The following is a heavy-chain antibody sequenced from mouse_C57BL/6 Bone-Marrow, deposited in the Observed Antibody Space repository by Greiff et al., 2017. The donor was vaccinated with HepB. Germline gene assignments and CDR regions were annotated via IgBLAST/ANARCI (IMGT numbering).Heavy chain of an antibody. Sequence: QVQLKQPGAELVRPGTSVKLSCKASGYTFTSYWMHWVKQRPGQGLEWIGVIDPSDSYTNYNQKFKGKATLTVDTSSSTAYMQLSSLTSEDSAVYYCARLYYGSSRWYFDVWGTGTTVTVSS. CDR2: IDPSDSYT. J-gene: IGHJ1*03. CDR3: ARLYYGSSRWYFDV. CDR1: GYTFTSYW. D-gene: IGHD1-1*01. V-gene: IGHV1-59*01.